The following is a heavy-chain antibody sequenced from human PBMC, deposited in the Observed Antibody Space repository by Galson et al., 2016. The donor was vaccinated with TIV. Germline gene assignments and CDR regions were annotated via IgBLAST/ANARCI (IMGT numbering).Heavy chain of an antibody. CDR3: ARGLYEEYSVGLDS. Sequence: SLRLSCAASGFTFSDFWMHWVRQSAGKGLVWVGAITPDGRGTAFVDSVNFRFTISRDNAKNTLFLQMNSLRADDTALYYCARGLYEEYSVGLDSWGQGTLVTVSS. V-gene: IGHV3-74*03. CDR1: GFTFSDFW. D-gene: IGHD3-10*02. CDR2: ITPDGRGT. J-gene: IGHJ4*02.